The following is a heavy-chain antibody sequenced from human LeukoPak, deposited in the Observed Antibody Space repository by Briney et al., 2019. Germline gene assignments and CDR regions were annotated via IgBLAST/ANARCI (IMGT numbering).Heavy chain of an antibody. V-gene: IGHV3-20*01. CDR1: GFTFDDYG. CDR2: INWNGGST. CDR3: ARDGYSGSYQEAFDI. D-gene: IGHD1-26*01. Sequence: PGGSLRLSCAASGFTFDDYGMSWVRQAPGKGLEWVSGINWNGGSTGYADSVKGRFTISRDNAKNSLYLQMNSLRAEDTALYHCARDGYSGSYQEAFDIWGQGTMVTVSS. J-gene: IGHJ3*02.